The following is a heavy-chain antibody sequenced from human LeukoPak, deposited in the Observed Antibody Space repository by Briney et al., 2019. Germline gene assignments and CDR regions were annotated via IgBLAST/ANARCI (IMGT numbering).Heavy chain of an antibody. V-gene: IGHV3-7*01. CDR1: GFTFRNYW. CDR3: ATLDSAMLRRADVGAF. CDR2: IKGDERET. Sequence: GGSLRLSCVASGFTFRNYWMSWVRQAPGKGLEWVACIKGDERETYHVGSVKGRFTISRDNAQNSIYLQMDNLRAEDTAMYYCATLDSAMLRRADVGAFWGQGTLVTVSS. D-gene: IGHD5-18*01. J-gene: IGHJ1*01.